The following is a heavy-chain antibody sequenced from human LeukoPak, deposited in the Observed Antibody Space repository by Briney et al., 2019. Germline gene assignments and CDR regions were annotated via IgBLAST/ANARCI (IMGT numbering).Heavy chain of an antibody. J-gene: IGHJ4*02. CDR1: GYTFTGYY. D-gene: IGHD6-6*01. CDR2: TNPNSGGT. V-gene: IGHV1-2*02. Sequence: ASVTVSCKASGYTFTGYYMHWVRQAPGQGLEWMGWTNPNSGGTNYAQKFQGRVTMTRDTSISTAYMELSRLRSDDTAVYYCARALFIAARPEDYRGQGTLVTVSS. CDR3: ARALFIAARPEDY.